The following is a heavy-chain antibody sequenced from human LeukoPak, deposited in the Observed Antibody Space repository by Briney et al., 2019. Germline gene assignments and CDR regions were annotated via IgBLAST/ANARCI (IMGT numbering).Heavy chain of an antibody. D-gene: IGHD5-24*01. Sequence: GGSLRLSCAASGFTFDDYAMHWVRQAPGKGLEWVSGISWNSGSIGYADSVKGRFTISRDNAKNSLYLQMSSLRAEDTALYYCAKADGYNFLDAFDIWGQGTMVTVSS. J-gene: IGHJ3*02. CDR3: AKADGYNFLDAFDI. CDR1: GFTFDDYA. CDR2: ISWNSGSI. V-gene: IGHV3-9*01.